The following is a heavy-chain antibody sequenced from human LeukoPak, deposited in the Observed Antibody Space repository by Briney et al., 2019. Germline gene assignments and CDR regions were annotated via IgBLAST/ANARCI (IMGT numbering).Heavy chain of an antibody. CDR1: GYTFTSND. J-gene: IGHJ3*02. CDR3: ARFASLYSRSWYYAFDI. V-gene: IGHV1-46*01. D-gene: IGHD6-13*01. Sequence: ASVKVSFKASGYTFTSNDIHWVRQAPGQGLEWMGIINPSGGSTSHAQKFQGRVTMTRDTSTRTVYMELSSLRSEDTAVYYCARFASLYSRSWYYAFDIWGQGTMVTVSS. CDR2: INPSGGST.